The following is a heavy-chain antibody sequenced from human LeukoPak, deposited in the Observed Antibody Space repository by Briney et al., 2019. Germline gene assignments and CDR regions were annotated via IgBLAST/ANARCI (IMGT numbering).Heavy chain of an antibody. CDR2: ISWNSGSI. CDR1: GFTFDDYA. D-gene: IGHD3-16*02. CDR3: AKDMITFGGVIVTRLYFDY. J-gene: IGHJ4*02. V-gene: IGHV3-9*01. Sequence: GGSLRLSCAASGFTFDDYAMHWVRQAPGKGLEWVSGISWNSGSIGYADSVKGRFTISRDNAKNSLYLQMNSLRPEDTALYYCAKDMITFGGVIVTRLYFDYWGQGTLVTVSS.